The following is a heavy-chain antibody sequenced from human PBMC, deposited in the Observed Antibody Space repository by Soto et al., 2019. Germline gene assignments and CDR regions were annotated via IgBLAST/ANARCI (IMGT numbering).Heavy chain of an antibody. D-gene: IGHD3-3*01. J-gene: IGHJ6*02. CDR1: GYTFTSYY. CDR3: ARVRVGYYDFWSGYGVGYGMDV. Sequence: EASVKVSCKASGYTFTSYYMHWVRQAPGQGREWMGIINPSGGSTSYAQKFQGRVTMTRDTSTSTVYMELSSLRSEDTAVYYCARVRVGYYDFWSGYGVGYGMDVWGHGTTVTVSS. V-gene: IGHV1-46*01. CDR2: INPSGGST.